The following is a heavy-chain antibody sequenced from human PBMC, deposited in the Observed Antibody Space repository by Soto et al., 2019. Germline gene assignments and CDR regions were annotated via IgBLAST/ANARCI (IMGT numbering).Heavy chain of an antibody. V-gene: IGHV3-7*01. J-gene: IGHJ5*02. CDR2: IKQDGSEK. Sequence: EVQLVESGGGLVQPGGSLRLSCAASGFTFSSYWMSWVRQAPGKGLEWVANIKQDGSEKYYVDSVKGRFTISRDNAKNSLYLQMNSLRAEDTAVYYCARVLVVMNCSGGSCSTPNWFDPWGQGTLVTVSS. CDR1: GFTFSSYW. CDR3: ARVLVVMNCSGGSCSTPNWFDP. D-gene: IGHD2-15*01.